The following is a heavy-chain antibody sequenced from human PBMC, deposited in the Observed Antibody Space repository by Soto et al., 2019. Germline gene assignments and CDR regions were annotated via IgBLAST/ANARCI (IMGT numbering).Heavy chain of an antibody. CDR3: ARVIVVVVAATLVDAFDI. V-gene: IGHV1-18*01. CDR1: GYTFTSYG. J-gene: IGHJ3*02. Sequence: ASVKVSCKASGYTFTSYGISWVRQAPGQGLEWMGWISAYNGNTNYAQKLQGRVTMTTDTSTSTAYMELRSLRSDDTAVYYCARVIVVVVAATLVDAFDIWGQGTMVTVSS. D-gene: IGHD2-15*01. CDR2: ISAYNGNT.